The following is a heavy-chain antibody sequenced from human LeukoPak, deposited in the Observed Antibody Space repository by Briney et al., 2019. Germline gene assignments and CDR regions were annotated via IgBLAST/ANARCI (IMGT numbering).Heavy chain of an antibody. V-gene: IGHV1-2*02. CDR2: INPHSGDT. D-gene: IGHD6-13*01. J-gene: IGHJ4*02. CDR3: ARDGERRTPAAAGNGEVDY. CDR1: GYTFTGYY. Sequence: SVKVSCRASGYTFTGYYIHWVRQAPGQGLEWMGWINPHSGDTYYAQMFQGRVTMTRDTSISTGYMELRSLRSDDTAVYYCARDGERRTPAAAGNGEVDYWGQGTLVTVSS.